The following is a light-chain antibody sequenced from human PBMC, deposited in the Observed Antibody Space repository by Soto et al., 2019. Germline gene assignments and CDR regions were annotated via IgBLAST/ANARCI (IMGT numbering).Light chain of an antibody. CDR3: LHYHNWPPT. V-gene: IGKV3-15*01. J-gene: IGKJ1*01. Sequence: ETVMTQSPGPLSVSPRETATVSCTSRQSVGRDLAWYQQKRAQAPRLLIYAASTRATGLPDRFSGSGSGKEVTLTISSLQSEDIAFYFCLHYHNWPPTFGQGTKVEV. CDR1: QSVGRD. CDR2: AAS.